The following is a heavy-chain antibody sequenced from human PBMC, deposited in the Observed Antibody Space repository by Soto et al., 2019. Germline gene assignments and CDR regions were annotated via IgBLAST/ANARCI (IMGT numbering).Heavy chain of an antibody. CDR1: GYTFTDYT. CDR2: INAVNGNT. J-gene: IGHJ6*03. CDR3: ARDLGYCSSTSCYDYYYYYMDV. D-gene: IGHD2-2*01. V-gene: IGHV1-3*01. Sequence: QVQLVQSGAEVKKPGASVKVSCKASGYTFTDYTMHWVRQAPGQRLEWMGWINAVNGNTKYSQKFQGRVTITTDTSASTAHMELSTLRSEDTAVYYCARDLGYCSSTSCYDYYYYYMDVWGKGTTVTVSS.